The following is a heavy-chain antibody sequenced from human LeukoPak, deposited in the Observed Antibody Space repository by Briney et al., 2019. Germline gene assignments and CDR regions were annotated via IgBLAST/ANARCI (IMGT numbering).Heavy chain of an antibody. V-gene: IGHV1-69*13. CDR1: GGTFGSYA. Sequence: ASVKVSCKASGGTFGSYAISWVRQAPGQGLEWMGGIIPIFGTANYAQKFQGRVTITADESTSTAYMELSSLRSEDTAVYYCARDRPGSIISLPDAFDNWGQGTMVTVSS. CDR2: IIPIFGTA. J-gene: IGHJ3*02. CDR3: ARDRPGSIISLPDAFDN. D-gene: IGHD3-10*01.